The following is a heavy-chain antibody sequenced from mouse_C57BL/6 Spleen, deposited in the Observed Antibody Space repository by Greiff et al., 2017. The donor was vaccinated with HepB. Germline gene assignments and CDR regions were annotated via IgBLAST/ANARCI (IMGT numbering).Heavy chain of an antibody. CDR3: ARHPHYSTTVVATGGDYFDY. CDR1: GFTFSSYG. J-gene: IGHJ2*01. CDR2: ISSGGSYT. V-gene: IGHV5-6*01. D-gene: IGHD1-1*01. Sequence: EVQRVESGGDLVKPGGSLKLSCAASGFTFSSYGMSWVRQTPDKRLEWVATISSGGSYTYYPDSVQGRFTISRDNAKNTLSLQMSNLKSEDTAMYYCARHPHYSTTVVATGGDYFDYWGQGTTLTVSS.